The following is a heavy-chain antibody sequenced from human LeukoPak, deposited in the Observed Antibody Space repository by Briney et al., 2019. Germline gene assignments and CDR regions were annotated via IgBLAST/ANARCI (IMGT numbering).Heavy chain of an antibody. V-gene: IGHV3-30*04. J-gene: IGHJ4*02. CDR1: GFTFSSYA. D-gene: IGHD3-22*01. CDR3: ARGAYYYED. CDR2: ISYDGSNK. Sequence: GGSLRLSCAASGFTFSSYAMSWVRQAPGKGLEWVAVISYDGSNKYYADSVKGRFTISRDNSKNTLYLQMNSLRAEDTAVYYCARGAYYYEDWGQGTLVTVSS.